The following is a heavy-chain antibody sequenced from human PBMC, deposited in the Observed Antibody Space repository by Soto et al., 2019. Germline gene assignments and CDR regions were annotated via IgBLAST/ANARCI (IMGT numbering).Heavy chain of an antibody. Sequence: QVQLVESGGGVVRPGRSLRLSCAASGFTFSSYGMQWVRRAPGKGLEWVAVIWHDGSNQYYADSVKGRFTISRDNSNNILYLQLNSLRAEDTAVYYCARERGQIDYWGQGTLVTVSS. J-gene: IGHJ4*02. CDR1: GFTFSSYG. V-gene: IGHV3-33*01. CDR3: ARERGQIDY. CDR2: IWHDGSNQ.